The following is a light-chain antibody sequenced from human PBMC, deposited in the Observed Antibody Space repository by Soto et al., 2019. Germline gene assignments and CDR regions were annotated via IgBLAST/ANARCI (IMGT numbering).Light chain of an antibody. J-gene: IGKJ1*01. V-gene: IGKV4-1*01. CDR2: WAA. CDR1: QSLLYSSNSKDY. Sequence: DIVMTQSPDSLAVSLGERATINCKSSQSLLYSSNSKDYLVWYQQKPGQPPKLLIYWAATRGSGVPDRFSGSGSGTDFTLTISSLQAEDVAVYYCQQYYSIPWTFGQGTTVEI. CDR3: QQYYSIPWT.